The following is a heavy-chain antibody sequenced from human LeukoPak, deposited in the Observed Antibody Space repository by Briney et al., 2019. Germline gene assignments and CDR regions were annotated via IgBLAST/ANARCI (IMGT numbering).Heavy chain of an antibody. D-gene: IGHD5-24*01. J-gene: IGHJ4*02. CDR1: GGSISGYY. Sequence: SETLSLTCTVSGGSISGYYRTWIRQPPGKGLEWIGYIYYTGSTNYNPSLKSRVTISVDTSKNQLSLNLSSVTAADTALYYCARFDRDGYNLDYWGQGTLVTVSS. CDR2: IYYTGST. CDR3: ARFDRDGYNLDY. V-gene: IGHV4-59*01.